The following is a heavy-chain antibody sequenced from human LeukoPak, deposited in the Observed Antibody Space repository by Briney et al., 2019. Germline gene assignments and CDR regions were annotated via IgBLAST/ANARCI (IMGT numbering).Heavy chain of an antibody. V-gene: IGHV1-2*02. J-gene: IGHJ5*02. CDR3: AREISLAGIAVVYNWFDP. CDR2: MNPNCGGT. CDR1: GYTFTGYY. D-gene: IGHD6-19*01. Sequence: GASVKVSCKASGYTFTGYYKHWVRQAPPQGLEWMRWMNPNCGGTNYAQKFQGRVTMTRDTSISTAYMELSRLRSDDTAVYYCAREISLAGIAVVYNWFDPWGQGTLVTVSS.